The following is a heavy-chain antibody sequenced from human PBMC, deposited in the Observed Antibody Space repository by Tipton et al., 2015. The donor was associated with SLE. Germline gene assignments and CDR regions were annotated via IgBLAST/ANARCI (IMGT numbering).Heavy chain of an antibody. D-gene: IGHD6-6*01. CDR3: ARGPYSSSSGPYYFDY. CDR2: INHSGST. J-gene: IGHJ4*02. V-gene: IGHV4-34*01. Sequence: TLSLTCTVSGGSISGYYWSWIRQPPGKGLEWIGEINHSGSTNYNPSLKSRVTISVDTSKNQFSLKLSSVTAADTAVYYCARGPYSSSSGPYYFDYWGQGTLVTVSS. CDR1: GGSISGYY.